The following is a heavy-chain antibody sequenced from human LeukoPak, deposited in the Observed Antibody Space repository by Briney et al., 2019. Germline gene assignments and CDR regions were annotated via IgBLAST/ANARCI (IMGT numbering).Heavy chain of an antibody. V-gene: IGHV1-8*01. CDR3: ARGRGYSSSWYDPFYYYYGMDV. D-gene: IGHD6-13*01. Sequence: GASVKVSCKASGYTFTSYDINWVRQATGQGLEWMGWMNPNSGNTGYAQKFQGRVTMTRNTSISTAYMELSSLRSEDTAVYYCARGRGYSSSWYDPFYYYYGMDVWGQGTTVTVSS. CDR1: GYTFTSYD. J-gene: IGHJ6*02. CDR2: MNPNSGNT.